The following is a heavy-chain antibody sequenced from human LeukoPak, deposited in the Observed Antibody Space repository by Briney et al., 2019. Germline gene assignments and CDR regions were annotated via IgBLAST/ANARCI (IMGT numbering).Heavy chain of an antibody. CDR3: ARDSTEGYFDY. CDR1: GYTFTTYA. J-gene: IGHJ4*02. CDR2: IIPGNGNT. Sequence: ASVKVSCKASGYTFTTYAIHWVRQAPGQRLEWMGWIIPGNGNTKCSQKFQDRVTITRDTSANTAYMEVSSLRSEDTAVYYCARDSTEGYFDYWGQGTLVTVSS. D-gene: IGHD2-2*01. V-gene: IGHV1-3*01.